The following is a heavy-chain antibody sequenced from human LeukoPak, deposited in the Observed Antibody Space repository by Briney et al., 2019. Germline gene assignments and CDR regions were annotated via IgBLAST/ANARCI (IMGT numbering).Heavy chain of an antibody. D-gene: IGHD4-17*01. J-gene: IGHJ2*01. CDR1: GCTFSSYG. CDR3: ARDYGDISPDWYYDL. Sequence: ASVKVSCTASGCTFSSYGISWVRHAPGQGLEWMGRIIPILGIANYAQKFQGRVTITADKSTSTAYMELSSLRSEATAVYYCARDYGDISPDWYYDLWGRGTLVTVSS. CDR2: IIPILGIA. V-gene: IGHV1-69*04.